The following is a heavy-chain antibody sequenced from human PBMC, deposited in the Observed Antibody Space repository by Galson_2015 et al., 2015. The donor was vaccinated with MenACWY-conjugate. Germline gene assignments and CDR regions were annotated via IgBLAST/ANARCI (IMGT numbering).Heavy chain of an antibody. CDR1: GFTFSSYA. CDR2: ISGSGGST. J-gene: IGHJ3*02. D-gene: IGHD5-18*01. CDR3: AKVCEGTAMAPGGVAFDI. V-gene: IGHV3-23*01. Sequence: SLRLSCAASGFTFSSYAMSWVRQAPGKGLEWVSAISGSGGSTYYADSVKGRFTISRDNSKNTLYLQMNSLRAEDTAVYYCAKVCEGTAMAPGGVAFDIWGQGTMVTVSS.